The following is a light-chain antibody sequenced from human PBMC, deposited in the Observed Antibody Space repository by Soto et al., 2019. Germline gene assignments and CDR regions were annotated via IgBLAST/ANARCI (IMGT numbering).Light chain of an antibody. CDR1: QSLLVSYDGNTY. CDR3: QQYHNWPPIT. Sequence: ILMTQTPLSLPVTPGEPASISCRSSQSLLVSYDGNTYLDWYLQKPGQSPQLLIYSLSYRAAGIPDRFSGSGSGTELTLTISNLQSEDFAVYFCQQYHNWPPITFGQGTRLEIK. J-gene: IGKJ5*01. CDR2: SLS. V-gene: IGKV2-40*01.